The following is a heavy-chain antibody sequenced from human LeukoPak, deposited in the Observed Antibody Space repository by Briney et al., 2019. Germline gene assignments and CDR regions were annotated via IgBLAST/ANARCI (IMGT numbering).Heavy chain of an antibody. J-gene: IGHJ4*02. D-gene: IGHD3-22*01. CDR3: ARDDSSFFDY. Sequence: PGGSLRLSCAASGFTFSTYWMSWVRQAPGKGLEWVANIKRDGSEKYYVDSVKGRFTISRDNGKNSLYLQMNSLRAEDTAVYYCARDDSSFFDYWGQGTLVTVSS. CDR2: IKRDGSEK. V-gene: IGHV3-7*01. CDR1: GFTFSTYW.